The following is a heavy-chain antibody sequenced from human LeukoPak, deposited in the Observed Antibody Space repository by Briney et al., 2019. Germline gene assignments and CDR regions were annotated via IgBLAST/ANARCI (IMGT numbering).Heavy chain of an antibody. CDR3: ARDPPRHYCSSTSCHIDY. Sequence: GASVKVSCKASGYTFTSYYMHWVGQAAGQGLEWMGIINPSGGSTSYAQKFQGRVNMTRDTSTSTVYMELSSLRSEDTAVYYCARDPPRHYCSSTSCHIDYWGQGTLVTVSS. J-gene: IGHJ4*02. CDR1: GYTFTSYY. V-gene: IGHV1-46*01. CDR2: INPSGGST. D-gene: IGHD2-2*02.